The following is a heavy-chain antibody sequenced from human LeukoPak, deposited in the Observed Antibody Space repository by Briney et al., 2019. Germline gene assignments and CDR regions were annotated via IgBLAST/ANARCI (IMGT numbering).Heavy chain of an antibody. CDR2: ITSRGSTI. V-gene: IGHV3-48*03. D-gene: IGHD3-22*01. CDR3: ATSSAYYYFDFDY. CDR1: GFSFDDYA. Sequence: GGSLRLSCAASGFSFDDYAMNWVRQAPGKGLEWVSYITSRGSTIYYADSVKGRFTMSRDNAKNSLYLQMNSLRAEDTAVHYCATSSAYYYFDFDYWGQGTLVTVSS. J-gene: IGHJ4*02.